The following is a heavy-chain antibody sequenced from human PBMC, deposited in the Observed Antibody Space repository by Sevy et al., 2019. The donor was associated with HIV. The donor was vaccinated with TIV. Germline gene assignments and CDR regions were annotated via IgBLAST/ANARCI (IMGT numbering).Heavy chain of an antibody. V-gene: IGHV4-34*01. Sequence: SQTLSLTCAVHDGSFSGYYWNWIRQLPGKGLEWIGEINESGITYYNPSLKSRVTISVDTSKKQFSLKLNSVTAADTALYLCARSPPVVVVPGAPSWFDPWGQGTLVTVSS. CDR2: INESGIT. J-gene: IGHJ5*02. D-gene: IGHD2-2*01. CDR1: DGSFSGYY. CDR3: ARSPPVVVVPGAPSWFDP.